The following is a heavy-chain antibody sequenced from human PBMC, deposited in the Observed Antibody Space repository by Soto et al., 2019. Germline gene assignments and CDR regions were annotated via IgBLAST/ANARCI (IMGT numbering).Heavy chain of an antibody. CDR3: AKVSSKQLVRSLFDY. Sequence: EVQVVESGGGLVKPGGSLRLSCAASGFTFSSYAMSWVRQAPGKGLEWVSAISGSGGSTYYADSVKGRFTISRDNSKNTLYLQMNSLRAEDTAVYYCAKVSSKQLVRSLFDYWGQGTLVTVSS. D-gene: IGHD6-6*01. J-gene: IGHJ4*02. V-gene: IGHV3-23*04. CDR2: ISGSGGST. CDR1: GFTFSSYA.